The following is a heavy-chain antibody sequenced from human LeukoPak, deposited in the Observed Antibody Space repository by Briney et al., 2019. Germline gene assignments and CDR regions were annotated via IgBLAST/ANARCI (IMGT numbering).Heavy chain of an antibody. D-gene: IGHD6-19*01. CDR1: GYTFTSYY. J-gene: IGHJ1*01. Sequence: ASVKVSCKASGYTFTSYYMHWVRQAPGQGLEWMGIINPSGGSTSYAQKFQGRVTMTRDTSTSTVYMELSSLRSEDTAVYYCARAPGIAVARAEYFQHWGQGTLVTVSS. CDR2: INPSGGST. CDR3: ARAPGIAVARAEYFQH. V-gene: IGHV1-46*01.